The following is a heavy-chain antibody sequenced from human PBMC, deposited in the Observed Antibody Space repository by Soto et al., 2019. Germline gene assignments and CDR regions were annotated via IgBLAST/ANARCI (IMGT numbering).Heavy chain of an antibody. CDR1: GFTFSSYA. CDR3: ATPSYPYSSGWYFDY. CDR2: ISYDGSNI. J-gene: IGHJ4*02. V-gene: IGHV3-30-3*01. D-gene: IGHD6-19*01. Sequence: GGSLRLSCAASGFTFSSYAMHCVRQAPGKGLEWVAVISYDGSNIYYADSVKGRFTISRDNSKNTLYLQMNSLRAEDTAVYYCATPSYPYSSGWYFDYWGQGTLVTVSS.